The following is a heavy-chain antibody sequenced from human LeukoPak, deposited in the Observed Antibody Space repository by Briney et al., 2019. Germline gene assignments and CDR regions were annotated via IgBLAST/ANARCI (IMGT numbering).Heavy chain of an antibody. D-gene: IGHD6-13*01. CDR3: ARHRAAAGTYYFDY. Sequence: SETLSLTCAVSGGSFSGYYWSWIRQPPGKGLEWIGEINHSGSTNYNPSLKSRVTISVDTSKNQFSLKLSSVTAADTAVYYCARHRAAAGTYYFDYWGQGTLVTAS. CDR2: INHSGST. CDR1: GGSFSGYY. V-gene: IGHV4-34*01. J-gene: IGHJ4*02.